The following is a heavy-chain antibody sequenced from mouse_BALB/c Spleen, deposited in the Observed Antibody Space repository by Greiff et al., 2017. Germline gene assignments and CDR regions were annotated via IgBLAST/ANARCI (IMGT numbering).Heavy chain of an antibody. D-gene: IGHD3-1*01. CDR3: ARSGLYAMDY. Sequence: QVQLQQSGAELVRPGSSVKISCTASGYAFSSYWMNWVKQRPGQGLEWIGQIYPGDGDTNYNGKFKGKATLTADKSSSTAYMQLSSLTSEDSAVYFCARSGLYAMDYWGQGTSVTVSS. J-gene: IGHJ4*01. CDR1: GYAFSSYW. CDR2: IYPGDGDT. V-gene: IGHV1-80*01.